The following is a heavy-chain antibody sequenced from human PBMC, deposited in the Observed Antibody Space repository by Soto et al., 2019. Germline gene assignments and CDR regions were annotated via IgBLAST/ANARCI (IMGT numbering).Heavy chain of an antibody. J-gene: IGHJ3*02. D-gene: IGHD4-4*01. CDR1: GFTFSSYG. V-gene: IGHV3-33*01. CDR2: IWYDGSNK. CDR3: ARVPTVTDAFDI. Sequence: PVGSLRLSCAASGFTFSSYGMHWVRQAPGKGLEWVAVIWYDGSNKYYADSVKGRFTISRDNSKNTLYLQMNSLRAEDTAVYYCARVPTVTDAFDIWGQGTMVTVSS.